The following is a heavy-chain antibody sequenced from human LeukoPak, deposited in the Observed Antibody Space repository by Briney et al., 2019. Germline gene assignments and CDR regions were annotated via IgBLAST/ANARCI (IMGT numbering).Heavy chain of an antibody. D-gene: IGHD6-19*01. Sequence: PGGSLRLSCAASGFTFSSYTMHWVRQAPGKGLEWVALISYGGSNKYYTDSVKGRFTISRDNSKNTLYVQMNSLRAEDTAVYYCARVMVQQWLTDAFDIWGQGTMVTVSS. CDR2: ISYGGSNK. CDR3: ARVMVQQWLTDAFDI. V-gene: IGHV3-30*04. J-gene: IGHJ3*02. CDR1: GFTFSSYT.